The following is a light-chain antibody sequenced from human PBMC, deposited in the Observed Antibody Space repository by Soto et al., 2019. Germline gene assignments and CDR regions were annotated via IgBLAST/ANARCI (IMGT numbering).Light chain of an antibody. V-gene: IGKV1-8*01. J-gene: IGKJ1*01. CDR3: QRYYSYPPT. Sequence: AIRMTQSPSSFSASTGDRVTITCRASQGISSYLAWYQQKPGKAPKLLIYAASTLQSGVPSRFSGSGSGTDFPLTIKCLQSEDFATYFCQRYYSYPPTFGQGTKVEIK. CDR1: QGISSY. CDR2: AAS.